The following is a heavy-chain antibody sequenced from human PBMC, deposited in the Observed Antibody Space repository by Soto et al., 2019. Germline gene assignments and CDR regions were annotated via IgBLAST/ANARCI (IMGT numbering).Heavy chain of an antibody. J-gene: IGHJ4*02. Sequence: QVQLVESGGGVVQPGRSLRLSCAASGFTFSSYGMHWVRQAPGKGLEWVAVISYDGSNKYYADSVKGRFTISRDNYKNTLYLQMNSLRAEDTAVYYCAKDRGGSSWYYFDYWGQGTLVIVSS. D-gene: IGHD6-13*01. CDR3: AKDRGGSSWYYFDY. CDR2: ISYDGSNK. CDR1: GFTFSSYG. V-gene: IGHV3-30*18.